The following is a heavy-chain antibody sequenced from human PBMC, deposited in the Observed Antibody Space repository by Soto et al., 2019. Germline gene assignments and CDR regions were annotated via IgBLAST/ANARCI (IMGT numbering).Heavy chain of an antibody. CDR1: GYTFTSYG. J-gene: IGHJ3*02. Sequence: GASVKVSCKASGYTFTSYGISWVRQAPGQGLEWMGWISAYNGNTNYAQKLQGRVTMTTDTSTSTAYMELRSLRSDDTAVYYCARDKRNYYGSGSPYDAFDIWGQGTMVTVSS. CDR2: ISAYNGNT. CDR3: ARDKRNYYGSGSPYDAFDI. D-gene: IGHD3-10*01. V-gene: IGHV1-18*01.